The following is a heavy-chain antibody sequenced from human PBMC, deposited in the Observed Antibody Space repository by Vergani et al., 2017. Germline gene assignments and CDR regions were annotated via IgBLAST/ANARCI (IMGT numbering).Heavy chain of an antibody. D-gene: IGHD3-16*01. CDR1: GFDFSPYA. CDR2: IWPNGNAE. Sequence: QVQLVETGGGVVQPGGSLRLSCSTSGFDFSPYAMHWVRQAPGKGLEWVAAIWPNGNAEYYADSVKGRVLVSGDNSKKTLYLQLNNMRVDDTAVYYCAKSLGGGLNWYLDLWGRGTVVIVSS. J-gene: IGHJ2*01. CDR3: AKSLGGGLNWYLDL. V-gene: IGHV3-33*06.